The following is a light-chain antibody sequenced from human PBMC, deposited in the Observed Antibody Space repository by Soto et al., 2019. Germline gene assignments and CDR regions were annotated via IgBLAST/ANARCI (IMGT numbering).Light chain of an antibody. V-gene: IGKV3-15*01. Sequence: EIVMTQSPAPLSVSPGQRATLSCRASQSVSSNLAWYQQKPGQAPRLLIYGASTRATGIPARFSGSGSGTEFTLTISSLQSEDFAVYYCQQYKNWPRTFGGGTKVDIK. CDR1: QSVSSN. J-gene: IGKJ3*01. CDR3: QQYKNWPRT. CDR2: GAS.